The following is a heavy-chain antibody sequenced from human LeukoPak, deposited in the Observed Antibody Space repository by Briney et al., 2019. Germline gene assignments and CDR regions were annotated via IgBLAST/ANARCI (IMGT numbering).Heavy chain of an antibody. CDR1: GGSISSYY. D-gene: IGHD3-3*01. CDR2: IYYSGST. J-gene: IGHJ1*01. Sequence: SETLSLTCTVSGGSISSYYWSWIRQPPGKGLEWIGYIYYSGSTNYNPSLKSRVTISVDTSKNQFSLKLSSVTAADTAVYYCARNDFWSGYSSAEYFQHWGQGTLVTVSS. V-gene: IGHV4-59*08. CDR3: ARNDFWSGYSSAEYFQH.